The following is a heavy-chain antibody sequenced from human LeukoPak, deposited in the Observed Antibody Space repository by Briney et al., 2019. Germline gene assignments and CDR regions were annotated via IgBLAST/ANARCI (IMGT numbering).Heavy chain of an antibody. Sequence: GASVKVSCKASGYTFTGYYMHWVRQATGQGLEWMGWMNPNSGNTGYAQKFQGRVTITRNTSISTAYMELSSLRSEDTAVYYCARSNCGGDCYFDYWGQGTLVTVSS. J-gene: IGHJ4*02. CDR3: ARSNCGGDCYFDY. D-gene: IGHD2-21*01. CDR1: GYTFTGYY. CDR2: MNPNSGNT. V-gene: IGHV1-8*03.